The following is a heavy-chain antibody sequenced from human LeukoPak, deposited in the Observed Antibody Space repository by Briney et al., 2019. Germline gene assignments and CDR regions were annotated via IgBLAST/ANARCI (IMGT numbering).Heavy chain of an antibody. CDR2: ISGSGGST. V-gene: IGHV3-23*01. J-gene: IGHJ4*02. D-gene: IGHD3-10*01. CDR3: AKDLWFRDFSFDY. CDR1: GFTFSSYA. Sequence: QPGGSLRLSCAASGFTFSSYAMSWVRQAPGKGLEWVSAISGSGGSTYYADSVKGRFTISRDNSKNTLYLQMDSLRAEDTAVYYCAKDLWFRDFSFDYWGQGTLVTVSS.